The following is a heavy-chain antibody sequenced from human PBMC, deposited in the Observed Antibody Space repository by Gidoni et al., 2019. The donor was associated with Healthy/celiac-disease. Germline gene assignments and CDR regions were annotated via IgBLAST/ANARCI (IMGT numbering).Heavy chain of an antibody. J-gene: IGHJ4*02. Sequence: EVQLVESGGGVVQPGGSLRLSCAASGFTFDYYAMHWVRQAPGKGLEWVSLISGDGGSTYYADSVKGRFTISRDNSKNSLYLQMNSLRTEDTALYYCAKGGGIVGATKYYFDYWGQGTLVTVSS. D-gene: IGHD1-26*01. CDR2: ISGDGGST. CDR1: GFTFDYYA. V-gene: IGHV3-43*02. CDR3: AKGGGIVGATKYYFDY.